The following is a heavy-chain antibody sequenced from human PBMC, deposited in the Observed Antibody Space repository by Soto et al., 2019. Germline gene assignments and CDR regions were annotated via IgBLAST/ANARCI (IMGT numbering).Heavy chain of an antibody. J-gene: IGHJ4*02. V-gene: IGHV4-4*02. CDR2: IYHSGST. D-gene: IGHD6-13*01. Sequence: SETLSLTCAVSGGSIXXXNWWSWVXQPPGKGLEWIGEIYHSGSTNYNPSLKSRVTISVDKSKNQFSLKLSSVTAADTAVYYCARAAMGGSSWPFDYWGQGTLVTVS. CDR1: GGSIXXXNW. CDR3: ARAAMGGSSWPFDY.